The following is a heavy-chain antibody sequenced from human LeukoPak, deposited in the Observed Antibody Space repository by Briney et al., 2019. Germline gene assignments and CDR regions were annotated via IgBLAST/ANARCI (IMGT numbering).Heavy chain of an antibody. Sequence: PGRSLRLSCAASGFTFSSYGMHWVRQAPGKGLEWVAVIWYDGSNKYYADFVKGRFTISRDNSKNTLYLQMNSLRAEDTAVYYCAKVAYSSSWSFDYWGQGTLVTVSS. CDR1: GFTFSSYG. J-gene: IGHJ4*02. D-gene: IGHD6-13*01. V-gene: IGHV3-33*06. CDR3: AKVAYSSSWSFDY. CDR2: IWYDGSNK.